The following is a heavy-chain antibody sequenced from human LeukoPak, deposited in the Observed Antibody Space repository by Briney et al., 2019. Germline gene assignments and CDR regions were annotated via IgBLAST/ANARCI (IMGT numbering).Heavy chain of an antibody. Sequence: ASVKVSCKVSGYTLTELSMHWVRQAPGKGLEWMGGFDPEDGETIYAQKFQGRVTMTEDTSTDTAYMELSSLRSEDTAVYYCAKDKTAIDYFDFWGQGTLVTVSS. CDR3: AKDKTAIDYFDF. CDR2: FDPEDGET. CDR1: GYTLTELS. J-gene: IGHJ4*02. D-gene: IGHD2-21*02. V-gene: IGHV1-24*01.